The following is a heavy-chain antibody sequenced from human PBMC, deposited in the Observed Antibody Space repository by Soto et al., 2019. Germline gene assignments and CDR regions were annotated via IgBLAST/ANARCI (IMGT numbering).Heavy chain of an antibody. CDR3: ARGVYGMDV. Sequence: SETLSLTCAVYGGSFSGYYWSWIRQPPGKGLEWIGEINHSGSTNYNPSLKSRVTISVDTSKNQFSLKLSSVTAADAAVYYCARGVYGMDVWGQGTTVTVSS. J-gene: IGHJ6*02. V-gene: IGHV4-34*01. CDR1: GGSFSGYY. CDR2: INHSGST.